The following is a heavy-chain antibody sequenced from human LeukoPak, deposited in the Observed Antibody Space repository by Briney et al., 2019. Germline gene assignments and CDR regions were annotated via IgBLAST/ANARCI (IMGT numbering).Heavy chain of an antibody. D-gene: IGHD1-26*01. V-gene: IGHV4-59*12. Sequence: SETLSLTCTVSGGSISSYYWSWIRQPPGKGLEWIGYIYYSGSTNYNPSLKSRVTISVDTSKNQFSLKLSSVTAADTAVYYCARETGRFPLVGKWELRNWFDPWGQGTLVTVSS. CDR1: GGSISSYY. J-gene: IGHJ5*02. CDR2: IYYSGST. CDR3: ARETGRFPLVGKWELRNWFDP.